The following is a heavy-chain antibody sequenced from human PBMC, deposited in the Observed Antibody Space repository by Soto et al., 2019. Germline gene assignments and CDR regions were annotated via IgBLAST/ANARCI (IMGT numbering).Heavy chain of an antibody. J-gene: IGHJ3*02. CDR3: TTDTLYSSGWPDAFDI. D-gene: IGHD6-19*01. CDR1: GFTFSNAW. CDR2: IKSKTDGGTT. Sequence: GGSLRISCAACGFTFSNAWMSWVRQAPGKGLEWVGRIKSKTDGGTTDYAAPVKGRFTISRDDSKNTLYLQMNSLKTEDTAVYYCTTDTLYSSGWPDAFDIWGQGTMVTVSS. V-gene: IGHV3-15*01.